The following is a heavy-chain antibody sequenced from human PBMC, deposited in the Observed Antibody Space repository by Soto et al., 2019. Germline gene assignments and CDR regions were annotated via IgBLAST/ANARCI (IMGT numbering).Heavy chain of an antibody. CDR2: IKQDGSEK. CDR3: ARENGTGSYYYMDV. D-gene: IGHD2-8*02. CDR1: GFTFSSYW. Sequence: GGSLRLSCAASGFTFSSYWMSWVRQAPGKGLEWVANIKQDGSEKYYVDSVKGRFTISRDNAKNSLYLQMNSLRAEDTAVYYCARENGTGSYYYMDVWGKGTTVTVSS. V-gene: IGHV3-7*01. J-gene: IGHJ6*03.